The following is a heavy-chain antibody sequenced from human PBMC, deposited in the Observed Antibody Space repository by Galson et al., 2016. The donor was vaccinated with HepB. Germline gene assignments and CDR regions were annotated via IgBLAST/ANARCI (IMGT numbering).Heavy chain of an antibody. CDR2: ISYDGSNE. D-gene: IGHD5-18*01. CDR1: GFIFNSHA. V-gene: IGHV3-30-3*01. Sequence: SLRLSCAASGFIFNSHAMNWVRQAPGKGLEWVAVISYDGSNEYYADSVTGRFTISRDNSKDTLYLQVNSLRAEDTAVYYCAKDGGYTYALGYWGRGTLVTVSS. J-gene: IGHJ4*02. CDR3: AKDGGYTYALGY.